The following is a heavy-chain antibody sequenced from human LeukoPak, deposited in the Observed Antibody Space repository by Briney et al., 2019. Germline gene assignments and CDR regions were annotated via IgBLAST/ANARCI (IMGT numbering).Heavy chain of an antibody. CDR3: ASSALGRADWLDP. CDR1: GLTFSSYG. D-gene: IGHD7-27*01. J-gene: IGHJ5*02. Sequence: PGGSLRLSSAASGLTFSSYGMHWVRQAPGKGLEWVTFIRYDGEKQHYVDSVKGRFTISRDNSKDTLYLQMNDVRPEDTAVYYCASSALGRADWLDPWGLGTPVTVSS. V-gene: IGHV3-30*02. CDR2: IRYDGEKQ.